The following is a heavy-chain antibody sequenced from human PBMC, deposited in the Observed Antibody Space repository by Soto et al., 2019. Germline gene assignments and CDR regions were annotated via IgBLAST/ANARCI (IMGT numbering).Heavy chain of an antibody. Sequence: QDQLVQSGAEVKKPGASEKVSCKASVFTSSGISWVRQAPGQRLGWMGWISTHNGNTIYAQKFQGRVIMTMDTSTTTVYMELRSLRPDDTAVYLCAREGILGLFDAYDLWGQGTMVTVSS. J-gene: IGHJ3*01. CDR2: ISTHNGNT. CDR1: VFTSSG. D-gene: IGHD3-3*01. V-gene: IGHV1-18*04. CDR3: AREGILGLFDAYDL.